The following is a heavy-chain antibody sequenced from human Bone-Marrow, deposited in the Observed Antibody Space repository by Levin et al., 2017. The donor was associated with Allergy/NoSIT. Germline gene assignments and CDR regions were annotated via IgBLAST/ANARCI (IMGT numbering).Heavy chain of an antibody. CDR1: GFTFSSDW. J-gene: IGHJ3*02. CDR3: ARDSSPYCNGTTCYDAFDI. CDR2: IKEDGSVN. D-gene: IGHD2-2*01. V-gene: IGHV3-7*01. Sequence: GGSLRLSCAASGFTFSSDWMTWVRQAPGKGLEWVANIKEDGSVNHYVDSVKGRFTISRDNAKSSLYLQMNSLRAEDTAVYYCARDSSPYCNGTTCYDAFDIWGQGTMVTVSS.